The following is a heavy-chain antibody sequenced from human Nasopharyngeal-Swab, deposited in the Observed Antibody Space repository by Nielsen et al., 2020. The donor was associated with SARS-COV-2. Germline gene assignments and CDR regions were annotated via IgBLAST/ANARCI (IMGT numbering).Heavy chain of an antibody. D-gene: IGHD2-2*02. CDR1: GYTFTSYA. CDR2: INAGNGNT. J-gene: IGHJ4*02. Sequence: ASVKVSCKASGYTFTSYAMHWVRQAPGQRLEWMGWINAGNGNTKYSQKFQGRVTITRDTSASTAYMELSSLRSEDTAVYYCPRFPKLYLSYYDYWGQGTLVTVSS. CDR3: PRFPKLYLSYYDY. V-gene: IGHV1-3*01.